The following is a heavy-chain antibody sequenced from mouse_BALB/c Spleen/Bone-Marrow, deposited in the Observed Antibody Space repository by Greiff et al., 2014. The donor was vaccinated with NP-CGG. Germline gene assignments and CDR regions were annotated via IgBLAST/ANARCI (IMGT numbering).Heavy chain of an antibody. CDR2: INPGSGGT. Sequence: QVQLQQSGAELVRPGTSVKVSCKASGYAFNNYLIEWVKQRPGQGLEWIGVINPGSGGTKYNEKFKGKATLTAGKSSSTAYMQLSSLTSDDSAVYFCARCLTGTSAMDYWGQGTSVTVSS. D-gene: IGHD4-1*01. V-gene: IGHV1-54*01. J-gene: IGHJ4*01. CDR3: ARCLTGTSAMDY. CDR1: GYAFNNYL.